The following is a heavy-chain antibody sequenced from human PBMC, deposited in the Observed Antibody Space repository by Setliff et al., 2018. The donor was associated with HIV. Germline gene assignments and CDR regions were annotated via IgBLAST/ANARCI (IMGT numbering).Heavy chain of an antibody. D-gene: IGHD3-22*01. Sequence: PSETLSLTCVVSGYSISSGSYWGWIRQPPGKGLEWIGSIFHSGSTNCNPSLKSRVTMSVDTSKNQFSLKLSSVTAADTAVYYCARGGGYDRSGYYPFDYWGQGTPVTVSS. V-gene: IGHV4-38-2*01. J-gene: IGHJ4*02. CDR1: GYSISSGSY. CDR3: ARGGGYDRSGYYPFDY. CDR2: IFHSGST.